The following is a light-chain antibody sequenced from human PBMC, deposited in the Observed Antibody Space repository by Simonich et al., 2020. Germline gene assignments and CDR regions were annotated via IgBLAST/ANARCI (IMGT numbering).Light chain of an antibody. CDR1: QSVLYSSKNKNY. J-gene: IGKJ2*01. CDR2: WAS. V-gene: IGKV4-1*01. CDR3: QQYYSTPYT. Sequence: DIVMTQSPDSLAVSLGERATINCKSSQSVLYSSKNKNYLAWYQQKQEQPPKLLIYWASTRESGVPDLFSGSGSGTDFTLTISSLQAEDVAVYYCQQYYSTPYTFGQGTKLEIK.